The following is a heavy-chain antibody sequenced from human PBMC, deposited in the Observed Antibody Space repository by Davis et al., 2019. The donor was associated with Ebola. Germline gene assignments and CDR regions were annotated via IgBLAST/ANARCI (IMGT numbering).Heavy chain of an antibody. Sequence: PGGSLRLSCVASGFTFSNAWMAWVRQSPGKGLEWVGRIKTNADAGTAAYAATVKGRFTISSGDAEQTLYLEMNSLKTEDTAVYYCTTDPGMMNTFGGVVNHYGMDVWGQGTTVTVSS. J-gene: IGHJ6*02. CDR3: TTDPGMMNTFGGVVNHYGMDV. CDR1: GFTFSNAW. CDR2: IKTNADAGTA. D-gene: IGHD3-16*01. V-gene: IGHV3-15*05.